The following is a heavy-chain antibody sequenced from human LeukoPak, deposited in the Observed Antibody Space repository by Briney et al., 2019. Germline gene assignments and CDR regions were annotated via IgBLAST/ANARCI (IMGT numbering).Heavy chain of an antibody. D-gene: IGHD2-15*01. CDR3: ARGGYCSGGRCYGGDY. CDR2: INPNSGGT. J-gene: IGHJ4*02. CDR1: GYTFTGYY. V-gene: IGHV1-2*02. Sequence: ASVKVSCKASGYTFTGYYMHWVRQAPGQGLEWMGWINPNSGGTNYAQKFQGRVTMTRDTSISTAYMELSRLRSDDTAVYYCARGGYCSGGRCYGGDYWGQGTLVTVSS.